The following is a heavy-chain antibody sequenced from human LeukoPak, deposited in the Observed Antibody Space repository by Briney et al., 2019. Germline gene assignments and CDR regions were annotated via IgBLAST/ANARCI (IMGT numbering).Heavy chain of an antibody. V-gene: IGHV4-59*12. D-gene: IGHD6-13*01. Sequence: SETLSLTCTVSGVSISSYYWSWIRQPPGKGLEWIGYIYYSGSTNYNPSLKSRVTISVDTSKNQFSLKLSSVTAADTAVYYCARDLLSWYDAFDIWGQGTMVTVSS. CDR2: IYYSGST. CDR3: ARDLLSWYDAFDI. CDR1: GVSISSYY. J-gene: IGHJ3*02.